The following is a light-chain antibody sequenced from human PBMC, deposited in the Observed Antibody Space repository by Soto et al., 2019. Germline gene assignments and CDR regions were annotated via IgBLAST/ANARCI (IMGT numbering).Light chain of an antibody. Sequence: DIQMTQSPSSLSASVGDRVTITCRASQSISSYLNWYQQKPGKAPKLLIYAASSLQSGVPSRFSGSGSGTDCTLTISSLQPEDFATYYCQQSYSTPRTFGQGTTVEIK. CDR2: AAS. V-gene: IGKV1-39*01. CDR1: QSISSY. J-gene: IGKJ1*01. CDR3: QQSYSTPRT.